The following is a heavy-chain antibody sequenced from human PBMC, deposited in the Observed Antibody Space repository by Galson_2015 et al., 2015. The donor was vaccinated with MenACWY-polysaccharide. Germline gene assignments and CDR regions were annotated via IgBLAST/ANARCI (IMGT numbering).Heavy chain of an antibody. Sequence: SLRLSCAASGFTFSSYAMNWVRQAPGKGLEWASAISDSDGRTYYADSVKGRFTISRYNSRNTLYLKMTSLRAEDTAVYYCAKAHIAARPDRRMVYYYYMDVWGKGTTVTVSS. CDR1: GFTFSSYA. CDR2: ISDSDGRT. CDR3: AKAHIAARPDRRMVYYYYMDV. J-gene: IGHJ6*03. D-gene: IGHD6-6*01. V-gene: IGHV3-23*01.